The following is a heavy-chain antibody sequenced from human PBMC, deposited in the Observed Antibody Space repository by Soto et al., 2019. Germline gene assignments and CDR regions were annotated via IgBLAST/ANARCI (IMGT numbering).Heavy chain of an antibody. CDR3: ARPTAMYYYYMDV. V-gene: IGHV3-21*01. D-gene: IGHD5-18*01. Sequence: EVQLVESGGGLVKPGGSLRLSCAASGFTFSSYSMNWVRQAPGKGLEWVSSISSSSSYIYYADSVKGRFTISRENAEISLHLPMNSLRAEDTAVYYCARPTAMYYYYMDVWGNGTTVTVSS. CDR2: ISSSSSYI. J-gene: IGHJ6*03. CDR1: GFTFSSYS.